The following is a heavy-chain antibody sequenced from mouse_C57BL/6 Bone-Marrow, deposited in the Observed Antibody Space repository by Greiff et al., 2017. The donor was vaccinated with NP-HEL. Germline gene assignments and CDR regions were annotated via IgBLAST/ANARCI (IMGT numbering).Heavy chain of an antibody. V-gene: IGHV1-82*01. CDR1: GYAFSSSW. CDR3: ARRGVVAPYAMDY. CDR2: IYPGDGDT. Sequence: QVQLKQSGPELVKPGASVKISCKASGYAFSSSWMNWVKQRPGKGLEWIGRIYPGDGDTNYNGKFKGKATLTADKSSSTAYMQLSSLTSEDSAVYFCARRGVVAPYAMDYWGQGTSVTVSS. J-gene: IGHJ4*01. D-gene: IGHD1-1*01.